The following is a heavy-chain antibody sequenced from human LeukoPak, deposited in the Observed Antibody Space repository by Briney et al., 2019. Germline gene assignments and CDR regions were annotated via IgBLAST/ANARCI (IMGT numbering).Heavy chain of an antibody. Sequence: PSETLSLTCTVSGGSISTYYWSWIRQPPGKGLEWIGHLFYSENTKYNPSLKSRVTISEDTSKNQFSLKLSSVTAADTAVYYCARGGFRRIVVVNRSYYFDYWGQGTLVTVSS. V-gene: IGHV4-59*12. CDR2: LFYSENT. J-gene: IGHJ4*02. CDR3: ARGGFRRIVVVNRSYYFDY. CDR1: GGSISTYY. D-gene: IGHD3-22*01.